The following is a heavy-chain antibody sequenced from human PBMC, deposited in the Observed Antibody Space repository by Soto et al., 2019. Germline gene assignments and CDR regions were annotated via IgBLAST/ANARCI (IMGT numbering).Heavy chain of an antibody. J-gene: IGHJ6*02. CDR2: IYHSGST. CDR1: GGSISSINW. CDR3: ARGGGPDIAYGMDV. D-gene: IGHD5-12*01. V-gene: IGHV4-4*02. Sequence: QVQLQESGPGLVKPSGTLSLTCAVSGGSISSINWWSWVRQPPGKGLKWIGEIYHSGSTTYNPSLKSRVTISVDKSKNQFTLKLKSVPAAETAIYYCARGGGPDIAYGMDVWGQGTTVIVSS.